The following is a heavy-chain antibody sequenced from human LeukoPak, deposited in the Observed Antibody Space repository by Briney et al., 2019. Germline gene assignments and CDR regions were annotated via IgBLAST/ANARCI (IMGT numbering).Heavy chain of an antibody. D-gene: IGHD2-21*02. J-gene: IGHJ4*02. Sequence: SVKVSCKASGGTFSSYAISWVRQAPGQGLEWMGGIIPIFGTANYAQKFQGRVTITADESTSTAYMELSSLRSEDTAVYYCASGGYCGGDCYSDYWGQGTLVTVSS. CDR3: ASGGYCGGDCYSDY. V-gene: IGHV1-69*01. CDR2: IIPIFGTA. CDR1: GGTFSSYA.